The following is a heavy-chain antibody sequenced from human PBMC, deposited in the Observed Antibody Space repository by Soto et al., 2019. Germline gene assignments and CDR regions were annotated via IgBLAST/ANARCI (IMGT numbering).Heavy chain of an antibody. V-gene: IGHV1-69*01. CDR2: IIPIFGTA. D-gene: IGHD3-22*01. CDR3: CLYDSSCYYYWSFDY. Sequence: QVQLVQSGAEVKKPGSSVKVSCKASGGTFSSYAISWVRQAPGQGLEWMGGIIPIFGTANYAQKFQARVTITADESPNTAYMELSSLGSEDTAVYYCCLYDSSCYYYWSFDYWGQGTLVTVSS. J-gene: IGHJ4*02. CDR1: GGTFSSYA.